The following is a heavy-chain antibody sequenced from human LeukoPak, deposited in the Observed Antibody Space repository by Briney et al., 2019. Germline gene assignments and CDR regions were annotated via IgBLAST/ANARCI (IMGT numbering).Heavy chain of an antibody. CDR3: ARDDSSGWYLFDY. D-gene: IGHD6-19*01. CDR2: INTGNGNT. J-gene: IGHJ4*02. CDR1: GYTFSNHA. V-gene: IGHV1-3*04. Sequence: GASVKVSCKASGYTFSNHAMHWVRQAPGQRLEWMGWINTGNGNTKYSQKFQDRITITRDTSASTAYMELRSLRSEDTAVYYCARDDSSGWYLFDYWGQGTLVTVSS.